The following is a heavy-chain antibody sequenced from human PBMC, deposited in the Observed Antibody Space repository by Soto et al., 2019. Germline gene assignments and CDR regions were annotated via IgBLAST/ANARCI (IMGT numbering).Heavy chain of an antibody. CDR2: IYWDDDK. Sequence: QITLKESGPTLVKPAQTLTLTCTFSGFSLSTSGVGVGWIRQPPGKALEWLALIYWDDDKRYSPSLKSRLTISEDTSNNQVVLTMTNIDPVDTATYYCAHKCRLEFYINHNWLDAWGQGTLVTVSS. J-gene: IGHJ5*02. CDR3: AHKCRLEFYINHNWLDA. V-gene: IGHV2-5*02. D-gene: IGHD1-20*01. CDR1: GFSLSTSGVG.